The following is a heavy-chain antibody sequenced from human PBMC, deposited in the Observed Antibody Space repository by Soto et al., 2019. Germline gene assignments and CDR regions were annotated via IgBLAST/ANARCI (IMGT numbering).Heavy chain of an antibody. CDR3: ARGVTIVGVIITRGMDV. Sequence: ASVKVSCKASGYTFTNYYMNWVRQAPGQGLEWMGLINPGGGGTFYAQRFQGRVTMTRDTSTSTVYMELSSLHPDDAAVYYCARGVTIVGVIITRGMDVWGQGTMVTVSS. CDR1: GYTFTNYY. CDR2: INPGGGGT. D-gene: IGHD3-3*01. V-gene: IGHV1-46*01. J-gene: IGHJ6*02.